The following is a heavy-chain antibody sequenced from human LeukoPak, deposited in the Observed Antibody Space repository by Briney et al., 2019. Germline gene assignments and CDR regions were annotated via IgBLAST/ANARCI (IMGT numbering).Heavy chain of an antibody. CDR1: GFTVSSNY. Sequence: GGSLRLSCAVSGFTVSSNYMTWVRQAPGKGLEWVSFIYCGGSTYYADSVKGRFTISRDNSKNTLYLHMNSLRAEDTAVYYCARAVSGYRHFDYWGQGTLVTVSS. D-gene: IGHD5-12*01. V-gene: IGHV3-53*01. CDR3: ARAVSGYRHFDY. CDR2: IYCGGST. J-gene: IGHJ4*02.